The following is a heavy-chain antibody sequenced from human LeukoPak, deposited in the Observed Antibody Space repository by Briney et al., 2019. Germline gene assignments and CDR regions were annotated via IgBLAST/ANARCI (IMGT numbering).Heavy chain of an antibody. Sequence: PGRSLRLSCAAPGFTFSSYGMHWVRQAPGKGLEWVAVIWYDGSNKYYADSVKGRFTISRDNSKNTLYLQMNSLRAEDTAVYYCARELGAYDFDYWGQGTLVTVSS. CDR2: IWYDGSNK. J-gene: IGHJ4*02. CDR3: ARELGAYDFDY. D-gene: IGHD7-27*01. CDR1: GFTFSSYG. V-gene: IGHV3-33*01.